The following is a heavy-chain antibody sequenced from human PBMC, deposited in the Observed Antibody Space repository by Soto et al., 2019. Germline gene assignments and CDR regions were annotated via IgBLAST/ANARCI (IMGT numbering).Heavy chain of an antibody. Sequence: SETLSLTCTVSGGSISSGGYYWSWIRQHPGKGLEWIGYIYYSGSTYYNPSLKSRVTISVDTSKNQFSLKLSSATAADTAVYYCARDSGYDWGLFGMDVWGQGTTVTVSS. CDR2: IYYSGST. CDR3: ARDSGYDWGLFGMDV. J-gene: IGHJ6*02. V-gene: IGHV4-31*03. CDR1: GGSISSGGYY. D-gene: IGHD5-12*01.